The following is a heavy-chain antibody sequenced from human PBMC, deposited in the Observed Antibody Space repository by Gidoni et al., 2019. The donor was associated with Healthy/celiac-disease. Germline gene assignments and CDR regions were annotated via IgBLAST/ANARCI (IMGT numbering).Heavy chain of an antibody. J-gene: IGHJ5*02. CDR1: GFSLSTRGVG. V-gene: IGHV2-5*01. CDR2: IYWNDDK. CDR3: AHRPPDSSGYYRQGHNWFDP. D-gene: IGHD3-22*01. Sequence: QITLKESGPTLVKPTHTLTLTCTFSGFSLSTRGVGVGWIRQPPGKALEWLALIYWNDDKRYSPSLKSRLTITKDTSKNQVVLTMTNMDPVDTATYYCAHRPPDSSGYYRQGHNWFDPWGQGTLVTVSS.